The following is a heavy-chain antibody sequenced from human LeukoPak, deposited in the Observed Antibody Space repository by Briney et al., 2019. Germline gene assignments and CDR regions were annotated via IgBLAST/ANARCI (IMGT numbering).Heavy chain of an antibody. CDR3: ARGPVIFGVVIASP. CDR1: GYTFTGYY. J-gene: IGHJ5*02. Sequence: ASVKVSCKASGYTFTGYYMHWVRQAPGQGLEWMGWINPNSGGTNYAQKFQVRVTMTRDTSISTAYMELSRLRSDDTAVYYCARGPVIFGVVIASPWGQGTLVTVSS. CDR2: INPNSGGT. D-gene: IGHD3-3*01. V-gene: IGHV1-2*02.